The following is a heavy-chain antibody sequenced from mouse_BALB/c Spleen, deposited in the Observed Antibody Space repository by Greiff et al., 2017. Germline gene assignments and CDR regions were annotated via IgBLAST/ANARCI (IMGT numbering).Heavy chain of an antibody. Sequence: QVQLQQSGPELVRPGVSVKISCKGSGYTFTDYAMHWVKQSHAKSLEWIGVISTYSGNTNYNQKFKGKATMTVDKSSSTAYMELARLTSEDSAIYYCAREEDDGYYVRYAMDYWGQGTSVTVSS. CDR1: GYTFTDYA. J-gene: IGHJ4*01. V-gene: IGHV1-67*01. D-gene: IGHD2-3*01. CDR2: ISTYSGNT. CDR3: AREEDDGYYVRYAMDY.